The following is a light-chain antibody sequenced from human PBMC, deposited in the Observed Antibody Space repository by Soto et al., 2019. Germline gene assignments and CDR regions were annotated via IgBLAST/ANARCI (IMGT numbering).Light chain of an antibody. Sequence: EIVLTQSPATLSLSPGEGATLSCRASQTVSNFLAWYQQKPGQAPRLLIYDASKRATGIPARFSGSGSGTDFTPTISSLEPEDFAVYYCQQRYNWPLTFGGGTKVDIK. CDR1: QTVSNF. J-gene: IGKJ4*01. CDR3: QQRYNWPLT. V-gene: IGKV3-11*01. CDR2: DAS.